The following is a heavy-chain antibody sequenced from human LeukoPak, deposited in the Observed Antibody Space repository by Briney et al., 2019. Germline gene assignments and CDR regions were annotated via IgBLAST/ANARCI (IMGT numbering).Heavy chain of an antibody. J-gene: IGHJ4*02. CDR1: GFTFSSYE. V-gene: IGHV3-48*03. CDR2: ISSSGSTI. CDR3: ARSSYYDAAKRLCFDY. Sequence: PVGSLRLSCAASGFTFSSYEMNWVRQAPGKGLEWVSYISSSGSTIYYADSVKGRFTISRDNAKNSLYLQMNSLRAEDTAVYYCARSSYYDAAKRLCFDYWGQGTLVTVSS. D-gene: IGHD3-22*01.